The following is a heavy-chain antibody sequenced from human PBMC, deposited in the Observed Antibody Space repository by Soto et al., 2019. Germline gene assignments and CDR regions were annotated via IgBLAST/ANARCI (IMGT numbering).Heavy chain of an antibody. D-gene: IGHD2-15*01. V-gene: IGHV3-23*01. J-gene: IGHJ4*02. CDR2: ISDSGVST. CDR1: GFTFSNYA. CDR3: AKDRYCSGGSCSDFDY. Sequence: EVQLLESGGGLVQPGGSLRLSCAASGFTFSNYAMSWVRQAPGKGLEWVSGISDSGVSTYYADSVKGRFTISRDNSKNTLYLQMNSLRAEDTAVYHCAKDRYCSGGSCSDFDYWGQGTLFTVSS.